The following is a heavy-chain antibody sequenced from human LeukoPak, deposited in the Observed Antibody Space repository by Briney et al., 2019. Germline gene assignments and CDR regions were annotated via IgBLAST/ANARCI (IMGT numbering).Heavy chain of an antibody. CDR3: AKPYYDFWSGSGAFDI. CDR1: GFTFSNYA. J-gene: IGHJ3*02. D-gene: IGHD3-3*01. CDR2: ISGSGDST. Sequence: AQPLRLSCAVSGFTFSNYATSWVRQPQRKGLEWVSTISGSGDSTYYTISVKGRFTISRDNSKNTLYLQMNSLRAEDTAEYYCAKPYYDFWSGSGAFDIWGQGTMVTVSS. V-gene: IGHV3-23*01.